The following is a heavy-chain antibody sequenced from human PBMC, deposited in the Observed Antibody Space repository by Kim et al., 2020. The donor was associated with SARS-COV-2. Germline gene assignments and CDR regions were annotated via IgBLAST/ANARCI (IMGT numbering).Heavy chain of an antibody. CDR3: ARLGSSWFFDY. D-gene: IGHD6-13*01. J-gene: IGHJ4*02. Sequence: THNNPSLKSRVTISADTSKNQFSLKLSSGTAADTAVYYCARLGSSWFFDYWGQGTLVTVSS. V-gene: IGHV4-30-2*03. CDR2: T.